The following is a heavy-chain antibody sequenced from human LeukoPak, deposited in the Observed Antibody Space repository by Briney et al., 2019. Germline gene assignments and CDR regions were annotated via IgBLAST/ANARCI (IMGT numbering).Heavy chain of an antibody. J-gene: IGHJ6*04. V-gene: IGHV3-30*18. CDR3: AKEFSAYSGGWFFDV. D-gene: IGHD6-19*01. Sequence: RSGGSLRLSCVASEFIFSNHGMHWVRQAPGKGLEWVAVISFDGSNKYYGDSVKGRFTISRDKSMITLYLQMNGLRAEDAAVYYCAKEFSAYSGGWFFDVWGKGTTVTVSS. CDR2: ISFDGSNK. CDR1: EFIFSNHG.